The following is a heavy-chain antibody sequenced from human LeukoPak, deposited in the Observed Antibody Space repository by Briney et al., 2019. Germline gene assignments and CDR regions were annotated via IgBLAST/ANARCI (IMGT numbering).Heavy chain of an antibody. CDR2: INPNSGGT. Sequence: GASVKVSCKASGYTFTGYYMHWVRQAPGQGLEWMGRINPNSGGTNYAQKFQGRVTMTRDTSISTAYMELSRLRSDDTAVYYCATPRPHYYDSSGYKGDAFDIWGQGTMVTVSS. CDR3: ATPRPHYYDSSGYKGDAFDI. CDR1: GYTFTGYY. D-gene: IGHD3-22*01. V-gene: IGHV1-2*06. J-gene: IGHJ3*02.